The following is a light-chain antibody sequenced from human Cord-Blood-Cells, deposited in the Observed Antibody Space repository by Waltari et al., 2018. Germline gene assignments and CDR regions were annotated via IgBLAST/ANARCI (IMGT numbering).Light chain of an antibody. J-gene: IGLJ1*01. V-gene: IGLV2-14*01. CDR2: DVS. CDR1: SSDVGGYNY. CDR3: SSYTSSSTPLYV. Sequence: QSALTQPASVYGSPGQSLTISCTGTSSDVGGYNYVSCYQQHPGKAPKLMIYDVSNRPSGVSNRFSGSKSGNTASLTISGLQAEDEADYYCSSYTSSSTPLYVFGTGTKVTVL.